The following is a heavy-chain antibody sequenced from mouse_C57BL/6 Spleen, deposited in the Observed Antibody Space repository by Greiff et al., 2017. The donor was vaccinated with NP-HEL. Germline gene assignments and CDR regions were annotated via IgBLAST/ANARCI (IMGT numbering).Heavy chain of an antibody. V-gene: IGHV5-16*01. CDR3: ARGYDYYWYFDV. D-gene: IGHD2-4*01. Sequence: EVKLMESEGGLVQPGSSMKLSCTASGFTFSDYYMAWVRQVPEKGLEWVANINYDGSSTYYLDSLKSRFIISRDNAKNILYLQMSSLKSEDTATYYCARGYDYYWYFDVWGTGTTVTVSS. CDR1: GFTFSDYY. CDR2: INYDGSST. J-gene: IGHJ1*03.